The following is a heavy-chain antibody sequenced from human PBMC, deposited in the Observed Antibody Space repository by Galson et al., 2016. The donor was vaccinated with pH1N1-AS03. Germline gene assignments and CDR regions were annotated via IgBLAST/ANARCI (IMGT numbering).Heavy chain of an antibody. CDR3: ARRYYFDY. V-gene: IGHV1-46*01. Sequence: SGYTLTRYYMHWVRQAPGQGLEWMGITDPSGGPTTYAPKFQGRITITTDTSTSTVYMELVSLRSEDTAVYYCARRYYFDYWGQGTLVTVSS. CDR1: GYTLTRYY. CDR2: TDPSGGPT. J-gene: IGHJ4*02. D-gene: IGHD3-16*02.